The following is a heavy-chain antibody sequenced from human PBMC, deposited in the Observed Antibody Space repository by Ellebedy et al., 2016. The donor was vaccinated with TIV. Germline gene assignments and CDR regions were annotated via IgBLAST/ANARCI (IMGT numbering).Heavy chain of an antibody. Sequence: SGPTLVKPTQTLTLTCTFSGFSLSTSGMCVSWIRQPPGKALEWLALIDWDDDKYYSTSLKTRLTISKDTSKNQVVLTMTNMDPVDTATYYCARSSQYSSGWYYYYGMDVWGQGTTVTVSS. CDR2: IDWDDDK. CDR1: GFSLSTSGMC. V-gene: IGHV2-70*01. D-gene: IGHD6-19*01. CDR3: ARSSQYSSGWYYYYGMDV. J-gene: IGHJ6*02.